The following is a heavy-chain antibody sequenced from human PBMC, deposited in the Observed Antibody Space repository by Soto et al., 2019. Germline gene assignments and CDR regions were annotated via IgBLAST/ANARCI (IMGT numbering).Heavy chain of an antibody. J-gene: IGHJ3*01. Sequence: EVQVVESGGDLVQPGGSLRLSCAASGFTIRNYAMSWVRQAPGKALEWVSGISGGSDRTYYADSVKGRFTIFKDNPKNTLYLQMSCLRVQDTAVYHCEGSWTWGQGTMVTVSS. V-gene: IGHV3-23*04. CDR1: GFTIRNYA. CDR3: EGSWT. CDR2: ISGGSDRT. D-gene: IGHD5-12*01.